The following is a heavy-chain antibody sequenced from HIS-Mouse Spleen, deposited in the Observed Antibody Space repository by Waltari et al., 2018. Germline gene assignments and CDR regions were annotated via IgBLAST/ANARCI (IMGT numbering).Heavy chain of an antibody. J-gene: IGHJ4*02. CDR3: ARVNSSFDY. Sequence: QVQLQQWGAGLLKPSETLSLTCAAYGVSFSGYYWSGIRQPPGKGLEWIGEINHSGSTNYNPSLKSRVTISVDTSKNQFSLKLSSVTAADTAVYYCARVNSSFDYWGQGTLVTVSS. CDR2: INHSGST. D-gene: IGHD6-13*01. CDR1: GVSFSGYY. V-gene: IGHV4-34*01.